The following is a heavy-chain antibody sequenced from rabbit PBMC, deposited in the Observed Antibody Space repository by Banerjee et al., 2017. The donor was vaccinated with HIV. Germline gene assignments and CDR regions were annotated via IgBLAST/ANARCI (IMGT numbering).Heavy chain of an antibody. D-gene: IGHD7-1*01. V-gene: IGHV1S45*01. CDR2: IGTGFGDT. J-gene: IGHJ4*01. Sequence: QEQLEESGGDLVKPEGSLTLTCTASGFSFSSGYDMCWVRQAPGKGLEWIACIGTGFGDTYYANWAKGRFTISKTSSTTVTLQVTSLTAADTATYFCARETWGATGNYGLWGQGTLVTVS. CDR1: GFSFSSGYD. CDR3: ARETWGATGNYGL.